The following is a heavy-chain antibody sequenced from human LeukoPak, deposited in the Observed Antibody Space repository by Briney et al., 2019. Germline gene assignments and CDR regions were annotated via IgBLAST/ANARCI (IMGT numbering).Heavy chain of an antibody. V-gene: IGHV4-34*01. CDR1: GGSFSGYY. J-gene: IGHJ6*02. D-gene: IGHD6-13*01. CDR2: INHSGST. Sequence: SETLSLTCAVYGGSFSGYYWSWIRQPPGKGLEWIGEINHSGSTNYNPSLKSRVTISVDTSKNQFSLKLSSVTAADTAVYYCARGYRIAAARYYYYGMDVWGQGTTVTVSS. CDR3: ARGYRIAAARYYYYGMDV.